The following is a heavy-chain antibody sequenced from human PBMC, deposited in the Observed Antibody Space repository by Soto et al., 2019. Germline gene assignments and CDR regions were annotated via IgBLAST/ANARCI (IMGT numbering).Heavy chain of an antibody. D-gene: IGHD2-15*01. J-gene: IGHJ3*02. Sequence: GGSLRLSCAASGFTVSSNYMSWVRQAPGKGLEWVSVIYSGGSTYYADSVKGRLTISRDNSKNTLYLQMNSLRAEDTAVCYCASRVAATPDPHFDIWGQGTMVTVSS. CDR3: ASRVAATPDPHFDI. V-gene: IGHV3-66*01. CDR2: IYSGGST. CDR1: GFTVSSNY.